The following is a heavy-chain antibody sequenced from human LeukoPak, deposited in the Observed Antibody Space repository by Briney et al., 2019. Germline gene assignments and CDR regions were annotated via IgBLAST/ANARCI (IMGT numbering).Heavy chain of an antibody. V-gene: IGHV4-34*01. CDR2: INHSGST. Sequence: PSETLSLTCAVYGGSFSGYYWSWIRQPPGKGLEWIGEINHSGSTNYNPSLKSRVTISVDTSKNQFSLKLSSVTAADTAVYYCARGLSTIVYWGQGTLVTVSS. CDR3: ARGLSTIVY. D-gene: IGHD1-26*01. J-gene: IGHJ4*02. CDR1: GGSFSGYY.